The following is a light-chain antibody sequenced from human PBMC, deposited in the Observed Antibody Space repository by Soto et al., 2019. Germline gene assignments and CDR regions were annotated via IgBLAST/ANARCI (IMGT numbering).Light chain of an antibody. J-gene: IGKJ4*01. CDR2: DAS. CDR1: QSVSSY. V-gene: IGKV3-11*01. Sequence: EIVLTQSPATLSLSPGERATLSCRASQSVSSYLAWYQQKVGQAPRLLIYDASNRATGIPARFSGSGSGTDFTLTIISLEPEDFAVYYCHQRSNWPPRSTFGGGTKVEIK. CDR3: HQRSNWPPRST.